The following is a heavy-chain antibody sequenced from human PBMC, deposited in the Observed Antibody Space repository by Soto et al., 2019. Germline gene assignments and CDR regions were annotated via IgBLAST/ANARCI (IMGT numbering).Heavy chain of an antibody. CDR1: GGSISSSSYY. CDR2: IYYGGST. D-gene: IGHD3-10*01. J-gene: IGHJ4*01. Sequence: QLHLLESGPGLVKPSETLSLTCTVSGGSISSSSYYWGWICQPPGKGLEWMGTIYYGGSTFYNPSLKSRLTLCVDTSNNQFSLKLDSVTAPDTAIYYCARHYKQTKLRYVDYWGQGSTLTVPS. V-gene: IGHV4-39*01. CDR3: ARHYKQTKLRYVDY.